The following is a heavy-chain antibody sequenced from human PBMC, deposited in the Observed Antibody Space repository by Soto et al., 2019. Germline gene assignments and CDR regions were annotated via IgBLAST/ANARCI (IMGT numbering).Heavy chain of an antibody. CDR1: GCTFSSYA. CDR3: ARVGLGYCSSTSCYPVFDY. V-gene: IGHV1-69*13. Sequence: SVKVSCKASGCTFSSYAISWVRQAPGQVLEWMGGIIPIFGTANYAQKFQGRVTITADESTSTAYMELSSLRSEDTAVYYCARVGLGYCSSTSCYPVFDYWGQGTLVTVSS. D-gene: IGHD2-2*01. J-gene: IGHJ4*02. CDR2: IIPIFGTA.